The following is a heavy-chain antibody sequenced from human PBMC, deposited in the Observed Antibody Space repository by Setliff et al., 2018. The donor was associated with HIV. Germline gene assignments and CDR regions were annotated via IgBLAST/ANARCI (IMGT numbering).Heavy chain of an antibody. D-gene: IGHD6-6*01. CDR3: ARLPQDVRSSIDF. J-gene: IGHJ4*02. V-gene: IGHV3-74*01. CDR1: GFTFTDYW. Sequence: GGSLRLSCAASGFTFTDYWMHWVRQVPGQGLVWVSRINVDGSSISYADSVRGRFTISRDNAKNTLFLQMNSLRAEDTAVYYCARLPQDVRSSIDFWGQGTLVTVSS. CDR2: INVDGSSI.